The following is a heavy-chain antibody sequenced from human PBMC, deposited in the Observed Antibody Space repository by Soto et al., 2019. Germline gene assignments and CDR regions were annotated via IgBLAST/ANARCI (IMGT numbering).Heavy chain of an antibody. CDR1: GGSFSGYY. J-gene: IGHJ6*03. V-gene: IGHV4-34*01. D-gene: IGHD3-3*01. CDR2: INHSGST. Sequence: QVQLQQWGAGLLKPSETLSLTCAVYGGSFSGYYWSWIRQPPGKGLEWIGEINHSGSTNYNPSLKSRVNISVDTSKNQFSLKLSSVTAADTAVYYCARGQTYYDFWSGYPRAYYYYYMDVWGKGTTVTVSS. CDR3: ARGQTYYDFWSGYPRAYYYYYMDV.